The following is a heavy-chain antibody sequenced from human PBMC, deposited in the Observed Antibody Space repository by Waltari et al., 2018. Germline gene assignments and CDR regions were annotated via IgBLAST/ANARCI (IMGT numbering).Heavy chain of an antibody. CDR1: GGSISSGSYY. D-gene: IGHD3-22*01. CDR3: ARGGGYYPR. J-gene: IGHJ4*02. Sequence: QVQLQESGPGLVKPSQTLSLTCTVSGGSISSGSYYWSWIRQPAGKGLEWIGRIYTSGSTNYNPSLKSRVTISVDTSKNQFSLKLSSVTAADTAVYYCARGGGYYPRWGQGTLVTVSS. V-gene: IGHV4-61*02. CDR2: IYTSGST.